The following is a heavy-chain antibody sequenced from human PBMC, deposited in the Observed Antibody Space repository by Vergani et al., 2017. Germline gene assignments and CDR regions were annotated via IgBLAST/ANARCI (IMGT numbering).Heavy chain of an antibody. CDR1: GFTFSSYG. J-gene: IGHJ6*02. V-gene: IGHV3-30*18. D-gene: IGHD4-11*01. CDR3: AKDPSSPTVTSDYYYYYGMDV. CDR2: ISYDGSNK. Sequence: QVQLVESGGGVVQPGRSLRLSCAASGFTFSSYGMHLVRQAPGKGLEWVAVISYDGSNKYYADSVKGRFTISRDNSKNTLYLQMNSLRAEDTAVYYCAKDPSSPTVTSDYYYYYGMDVWGQGTTVTVSS.